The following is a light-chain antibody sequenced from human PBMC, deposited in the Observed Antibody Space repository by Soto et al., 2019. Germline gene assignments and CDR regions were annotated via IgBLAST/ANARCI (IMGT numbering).Light chain of an antibody. CDR3: GTWDSSLSAGPYV. V-gene: IGLV1-51*01. CDR1: SSNIGNNY. Sequence: QSVWTQPPSVSAAPGQKVTISCSGSSSNIGNNYVSWYQQLPGTAPKLLIYDNNKRPSGIPDRFSGSKSGTSATLGITGLQTGDEADYYCGTWDSSLSAGPYVFGTGTKLTVL. CDR2: DNN. J-gene: IGLJ1*01.